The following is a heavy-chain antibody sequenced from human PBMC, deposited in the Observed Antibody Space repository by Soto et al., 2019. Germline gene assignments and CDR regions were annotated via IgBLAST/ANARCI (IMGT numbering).Heavy chain of an antibody. V-gene: IGHV3-53*01. Sequence: GGSLRLSCAASGFSVSSNYMSWVRQAPGEGLEWVAIIYINGSTDYADSVQGRFSVSRDIYKNTLFLQMNNLRAEDTAVYFCSGDPSGYDEGDWYHGVDVWGQGTTVTVSS. CDR1: GFSVSSNY. CDR3: SGDPSGYDEGDWYHGVDV. D-gene: IGHD5-12*01. CDR2: IYINGST. J-gene: IGHJ6*02.